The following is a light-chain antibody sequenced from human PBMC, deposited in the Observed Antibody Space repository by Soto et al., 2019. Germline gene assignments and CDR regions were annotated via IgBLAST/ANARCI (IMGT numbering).Light chain of an antibody. CDR2: RNN. CDR3: AAWDDSLSGL. Sequence: QSVLTQPPSASGTPGQRVTISCSGSSSNIGSNYVYWYQHLPGTAPKLLIYRNNQRPSGVPDRLSGSKSGTSASLAISGLRSEDEADYYCAAWDDSLSGLFGGGTKVTVL. CDR1: SSNIGSNY. V-gene: IGLV1-47*01. J-gene: IGLJ2*01.